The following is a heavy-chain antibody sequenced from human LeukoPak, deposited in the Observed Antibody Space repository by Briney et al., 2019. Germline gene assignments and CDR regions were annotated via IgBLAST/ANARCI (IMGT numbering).Heavy chain of an antibody. V-gene: IGHV1-46*01. Sequence: GASVKVSCKASGYTFTSYYMHWVRQAPGQGLEWMGIINPSGGSTSYAQKFQGRVTMTRDTSTSTAYMELRSLRSDDTAVYYCARDDGDRSQWLVSWGQGTLVTVSS. CDR1: GYTFTSYY. CDR2: INPSGGST. CDR3: ARDDGDRSQWLVS. J-gene: IGHJ5*02. D-gene: IGHD6-19*01.